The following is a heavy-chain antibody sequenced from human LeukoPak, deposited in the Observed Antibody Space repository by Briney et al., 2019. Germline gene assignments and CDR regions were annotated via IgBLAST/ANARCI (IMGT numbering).Heavy chain of an antibody. CDR3: ARAVNKAVAGYYYYYMDV. V-gene: IGHV1-46*01. Sequence: ASVKVSCKASGYTFTGYYIHWVRLAPGQGLEWMGIIDPTGGDTTYAPKFQDRVTLARDTSTSTVYLGLSSLRSDDTAVYYCARAVNKAVAGYYYYYMDVWGKGTTVTVSS. CDR2: IDPTGGDT. CDR1: GYTFTGYY. D-gene: IGHD6-19*01. J-gene: IGHJ6*03.